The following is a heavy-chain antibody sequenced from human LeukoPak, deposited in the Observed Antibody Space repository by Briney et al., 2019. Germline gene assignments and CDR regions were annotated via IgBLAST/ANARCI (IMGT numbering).Heavy chain of an antibody. CDR2: IYYSGST. J-gene: IGHJ4*02. V-gene: IGHV4-31*03. CDR3: ARDMYSGSWQFDY. D-gene: IGHD6-13*01. CDR1: GGSISSGGYY. Sequence: KPSETLSLTCTVSGGSISSGGYYWSWIRQHPGKGLEWIGYIYYSGSTYYNPSLKSRVTISVDTSKNQFSLKLSSVTAADTAVYYCARDMYSGSWQFDYWGQGTLVTVSS.